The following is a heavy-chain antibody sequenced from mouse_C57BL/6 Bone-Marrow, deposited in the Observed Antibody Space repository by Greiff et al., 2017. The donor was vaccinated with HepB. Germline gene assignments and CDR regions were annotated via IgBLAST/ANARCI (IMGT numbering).Heavy chain of an antibody. Sequence: QVQLQQSGAELARPGASVKLSCKASGYTFTSYGISWVKQRTGQGLEWIGEIYPRSGNTYYNEKFKGKATLTADKSSSTAYMELRSLTSEDSAVYFCARFDYDYDARFAYWGQGTLVTVSA. CDR2: IYPRSGNT. D-gene: IGHD2-4*01. CDR3: ARFDYDYDARFAY. V-gene: IGHV1-81*01. CDR1: GYTFTSYG. J-gene: IGHJ3*01.